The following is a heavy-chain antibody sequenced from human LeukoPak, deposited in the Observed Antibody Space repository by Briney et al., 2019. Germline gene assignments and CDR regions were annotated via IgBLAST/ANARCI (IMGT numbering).Heavy chain of an antibody. CDR1: GGSVNSGSYY. Sequence: SETLSLTCTVSGGSVNSGSYYWNWIRQPPGKGLEWFGYIYYSGSTNYNPSLKSRVTISVDTSKNQFSLKLSSVTAADTAVYYCARAAYSGSYHSDYWGQGTLVTVSS. CDR3: ARAAYSGSYHSDY. J-gene: IGHJ4*02. CDR2: IYYSGST. D-gene: IGHD1-26*01. V-gene: IGHV4-61*01.